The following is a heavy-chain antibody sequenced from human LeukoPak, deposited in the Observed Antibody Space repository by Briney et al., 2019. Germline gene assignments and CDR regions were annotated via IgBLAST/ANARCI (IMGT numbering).Heavy chain of an antibody. D-gene: IGHD4-23*01. Sequence: GASVKVSCKASGGTFSSYAISWVRQAPGQGLEWMGGIIPIFGTANYAQKFQGRVTITADESTSTAYMELSSLRSEDTAVYYCARARIHYGGKDLYYFDYWGQGTLVTVSS. V-gene: IGHV1-69*13. CDR3: ARARIHYGGKDLYYFDY. CDR2: IIPIFGTA. CDR1: GGTFSSYA. J-gene: IGHJ4*02.